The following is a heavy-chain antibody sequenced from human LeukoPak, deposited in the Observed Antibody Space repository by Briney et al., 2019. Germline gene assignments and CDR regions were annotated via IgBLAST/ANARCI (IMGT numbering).Heavy chain of an antibody. Sequence: SVKVSCKSSGGTFSSYGISWARQAPGQGLEWMGGIIPVFGTANYAQRFQGRVTITADESTSTAYMELSSLRSEDTAVYYCARTYYDYVGGSYREDTLDSWGQGTLVTVSS. D-gene: IGHD3-16*02. CDR1: GGTFSSYG. CDR2: IIPVFGTA. J-gene: IGHJ4*02. V-gene: IGHV1-69*13. CDR3: ARTYYDYVGGSYREDTLDS.